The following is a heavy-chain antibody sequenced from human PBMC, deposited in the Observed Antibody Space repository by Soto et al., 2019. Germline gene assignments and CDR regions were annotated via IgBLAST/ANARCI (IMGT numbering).Heavy chain of an antibody. J-gene: IGHJ5*02. CDR1: GFTFTSSA. CDR2: IVVGSGNT. V-gene: IGHV1-58*01. Sequence: SVKVSCKASGFTFTSSAVQWVRQARGQRLEWLGWIVVGSGNTNNAQKFQERVTLTRDMSTSTAYMELSSLRSDDTAVYYCAAGSRQGTNWFDPWGQGTLVTVSS. CDR3: AAGSRQGTNWFDP.